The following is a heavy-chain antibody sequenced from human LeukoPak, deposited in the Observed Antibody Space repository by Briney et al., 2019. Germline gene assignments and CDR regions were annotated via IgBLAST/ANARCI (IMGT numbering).Heavy chain of an antibody. J-gene: IGHJ4*02. D-gene: IGHD3-22*01. CDR3: AHWPAWLRNDY. V-gene: IGHV3-66*01. CDR2: IYSGGST. CDR1: GFTVSSNY. Sequence: GGSLRLSCAASGFTVSSNYMSWVRQAPGKGLEWVSVIYSGGSTYYADSVKGRFTISRDNSKNTLYLQMNSLRAEDTAVYYCAHWPAWLRNDYWGQGTLVTVSS.